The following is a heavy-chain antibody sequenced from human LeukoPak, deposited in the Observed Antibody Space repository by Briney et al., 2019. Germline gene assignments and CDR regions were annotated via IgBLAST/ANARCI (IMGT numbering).Heavy chain of an antibody. D-gene: IGHD5-24*01. CDR1: GYIFTAYY. CDR3: ARGEIDGPDFDQ. J-gene: IGHJ4*02. CDR2: INANSGGI. Sequence: ASVKVSCKASGYIFTAYYMHWVRQAPGQGLEWMGWINANSGGINYAQKFRGRVTMTRDTSITTAYMEVSGLRSDDTAVYFCARGEIDGPDFDQWGQGTLVTVSS. V-gene: IGHV1-2*02.